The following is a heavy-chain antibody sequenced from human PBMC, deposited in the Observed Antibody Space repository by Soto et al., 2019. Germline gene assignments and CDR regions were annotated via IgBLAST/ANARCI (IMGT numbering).Heavy chain of an antibody. CDR1: GGSISSGDYY. CDR2: IYYSGST. D-gene: IGHD3-10*01. CDR3: ASRKSSPYFDY. J-gene: IGHJ4*02. V-gene: IGHV4-30-4*01. Sequence: SETLSLTCTVSGGSISSGDYYWSWIRQPPGKGLEWIGYIYYSGSTYYNPSLKSRVTISVDTPKKQFPLKLSSVTAADTAVYYCASRKSSPYFDYWGQGTLVTVSS.